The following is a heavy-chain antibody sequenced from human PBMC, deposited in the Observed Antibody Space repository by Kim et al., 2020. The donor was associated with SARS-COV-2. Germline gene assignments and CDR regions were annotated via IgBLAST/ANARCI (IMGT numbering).Heavy chain of an antibody. Sequence: SETLSLTCTVSGYSISSGYYWGWIRQPPGKGLEWIGSIYHSGSTYYNPSLKSRVTISVDTSKNQFALKLSSVTAAATAVFYCAREEGDYYDSSGYYSPRFDPWGQGTLVTVSS. V-gene: IGHV4-38-2*02. D-gene: IGHD3-22*01. CDR3: AREEGDYYDSSGYYSPRFDP. CDR2: IYHSGST. CDR1: GYSISSGYY. J-gene: IGHJ5*02.